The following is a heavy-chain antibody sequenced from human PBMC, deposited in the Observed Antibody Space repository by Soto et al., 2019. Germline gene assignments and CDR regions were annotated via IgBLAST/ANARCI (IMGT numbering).Heavy chain of an antibody. J-gene: IGHJ4*02. CDR1: GYTFTHYY. CDR3: ARDPWAADY. D-gene: IGHD3-16*01. V-gene: IGHV1-46*01. CDR2: INPSGGST. Sequence: GASVKVSCKASGYTFTHYYIHWVRQAPGQGLEWMGMINPSGGSTDYAQKFQGRVTMTTDTSTTTVYMELNSLRAEDTAVYYCARDPWAADYWGQGTLVTVSS.